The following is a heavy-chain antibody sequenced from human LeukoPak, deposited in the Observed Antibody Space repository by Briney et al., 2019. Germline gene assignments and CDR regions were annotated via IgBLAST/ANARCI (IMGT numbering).Heavy chain of an antibody. D-gene: IGHD3-3*01. Sequence: ASVKVSCKASGYTFTSYGISWVRQAPGQGLEWMGWISAYNGNTNYAQKLHGRVTMTTDTSTSTAYMELRSLRSDDTAVYYCARGDTIFGVVINFDYWGQGTLVTVSS. CDR2: ISAYNGNT. CDR1: GYTFTSYG. V-gene: IGHV1-18*01. J-gene: IGHJ4*02. CDR3: ARGDTIFGVVINFDY.